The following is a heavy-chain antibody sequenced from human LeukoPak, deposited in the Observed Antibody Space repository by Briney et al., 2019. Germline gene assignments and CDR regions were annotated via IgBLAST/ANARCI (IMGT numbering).Heavy chain of an antibody. CDR1: GGSFSGYY. V-gene: IGHV4-34*01. Sequence: PSETLSLTCAVYGGSFSGYYGSWIRQPPGKGLEWIGEINHSGSTNYNPSLKSRVTISVDTSKNQFSLKLSSVTAADTAVYYCARAQSIAAAGTGNWFDPWGQGTLVTVSS. CDR2: INHSGST. D-gene: IGHD6-13*01. CDR3: ARAQSIAAAGTGNWFDP. J-gene: IGHJ5*02.